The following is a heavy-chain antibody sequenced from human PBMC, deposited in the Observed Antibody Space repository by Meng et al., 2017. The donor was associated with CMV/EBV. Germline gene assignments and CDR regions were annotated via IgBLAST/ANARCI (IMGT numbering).Heavy chain of an antibody. CDR2: ISAYNGNT. D-gene: IGHD2-2*01. V-gene: IGHV1-18*01. CDR1: GYTFTSYG. J-gene: IGHJ6*02. Sequence: ASVKVSCKASGYTFTSYGISWVRQAPGQGLEWMGWISAYNGNTNYAQKLQGRVTMTTDTSTSAAYMELRSLRSDDTAVYYCAGCVSTSCYYYYGMDVWGQGTTVTVSS. CDR3: AGCVSTSCYYYYGMDV.